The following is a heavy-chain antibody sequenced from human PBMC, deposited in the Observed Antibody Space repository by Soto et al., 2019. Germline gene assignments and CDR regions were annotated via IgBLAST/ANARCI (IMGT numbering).Heavy chain of an antibody. Sequence: EVQLVESGGGLVQPGRSLRLSCAASGFTFDDYAMHWVRQAPGKGLEWVSGINWNSGSVAYADSVKGRFSIPRDNAKNSLYLQMSSLRAEYTALYYCAKASANGRGVTTIYYFDYWGQGTLVTVSS. V-gene: IGHV3-9*01. CDR1: GFTFDDYA. CDR3: AKASANGRGVTTIYYFDY. J-gene: IGHJ4*02. D-gene: IGHD2-21*02. CDR2: INWNSGSV.